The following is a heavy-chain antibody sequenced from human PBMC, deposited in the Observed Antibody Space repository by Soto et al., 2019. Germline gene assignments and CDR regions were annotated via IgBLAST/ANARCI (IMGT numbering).Heavy chain of an antibody. Sequence: QITLKESGPTLVKPTQTLTLTCTFSGFSLSTSGVGVGWIRQPPGKALEWLALIYWDDDKRYSPSLKSRLTITKDTSKHQVVLTMTNMDPVDTASYYCAHQRYGSWSSPDWGQGTLVTVSS. J-gene: IGHJ4*02. CDR2: IYWDDDK. CDR3: AHQRYGSWSSPD. CDR1: GFSLSTSGVG. V-gene: IGHV2-5*02. D-gene: IGHD3-10*01.